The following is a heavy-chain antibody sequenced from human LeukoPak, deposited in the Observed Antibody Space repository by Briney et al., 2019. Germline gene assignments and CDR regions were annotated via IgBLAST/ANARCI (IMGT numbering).Heavy chain of an antibody. CDR2: ITGIAGST. CDR1: GLSFSYYA. D-gene: IGHD3-10*01. V-gene: IGHV3-23*01. Sequence: GGSLRLSCAASGLSFSYYAMSGVLEAPGEGLGWGSGITGIAGSTYYAHPVKGRFTISRENPKSTPYLQMISLRAEETALYYCATAFIYGSGTNYKSFDSWGQGSLVTVSS. CDR3: ATAFIYGSGTNYKSFDS. J-gene: IGHJ4*02.